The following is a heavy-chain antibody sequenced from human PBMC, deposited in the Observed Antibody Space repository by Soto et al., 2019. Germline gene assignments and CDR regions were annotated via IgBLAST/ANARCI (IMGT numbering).Heavy chain of an antibody. D-gene: IGHD6-19*01. CDR3: ARSFGWYAIDY. CDR2: ISHSGTV. J-gene: IGHJ4*02. CDR1: GGPISSGYF. Sequence: QVLLQESGPGLVQPSGTLSLSGAVSGGPISSGYFWGWVRQPPGKGLEWLGDISHSGTVNYNPSLKSRVTISMDKSKSQFSPKLNSVTAADTAVYYCARSFGWYAIDYWGQGILVIVSS. V-gene: IGHV4-4*02.